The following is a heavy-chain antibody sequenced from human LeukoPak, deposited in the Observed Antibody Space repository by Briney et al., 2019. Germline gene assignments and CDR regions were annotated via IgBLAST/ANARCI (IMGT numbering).Heavy chain of an antibody. J-gene: IGHJ5*02. V-gene: IGHV1-18*01. CDR3: ARGNPDYDFWSGYSPSTNWFDP. CDR1: GYTLTSYG. CDR2: ISAYNGNT. Sequence: ASVEVSCKASGYTLTSYGISWVRQAPGQGLEWMGWISAYNGNTNYAQKLQGRVTVTTDTSTSTAYMELRSLRSDDTAVYYCARGNPDYDFWSGYSPSTNWFDPWGQGTLVTVSS. D-gene: IGHD3-3*01.